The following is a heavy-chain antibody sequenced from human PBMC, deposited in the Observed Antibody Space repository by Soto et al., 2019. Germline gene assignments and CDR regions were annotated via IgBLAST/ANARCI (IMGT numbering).Heavy chain of an antibody. CDR2: IWYDGSNK. J-gene: IGHJ4*02. V-gene: IGHV3-33*08. CDR1: GFTFSSYG. Sequence: GGSLRLSCAASGFTFSSYGMHWVRQAPGKGLEWVAVIWYDGSNKDYADSVRGRFIISRDNSKNTLYLQINSLRAEDTALYYCAREKDSTMGPSFDSWGQGTLVTVSS. CDR3: AREKDSTMGPSFDS. D-gene: IGHD5-18*01.